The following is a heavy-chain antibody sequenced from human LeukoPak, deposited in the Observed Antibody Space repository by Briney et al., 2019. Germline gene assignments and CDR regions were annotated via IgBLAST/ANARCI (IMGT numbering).Heavy chain of an antibody. CDR2: ISGSGGST. Sequence: QTGGSLRHSCAASGFTFNSYAMNWVREAPGKGLEWVSAISGSGGSTYYADSAKGRFTISRDTSKNTLYLQMTSPRAEDTAVYYCARDLNDYDVLLFDYWGQGTPVTVSS. D-gene: IGHD3-16*01. CDR1: GFTFNSYA. J-gene: IGHJ4*02. CDR3: ARDLNDYDVLLFDY. V-gene: IGHV3-23*01.